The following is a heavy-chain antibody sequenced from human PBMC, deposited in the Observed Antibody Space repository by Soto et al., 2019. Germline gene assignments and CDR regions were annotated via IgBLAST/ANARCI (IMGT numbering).Heavy chain of an antibody. CDR3: AKDRTAWYSGSYGPLFDY. V-gene: IGHV3-23*01. Sequence: LRLSCAASGFTFSSYAMSWVRQAPGKGLEWVSAISGSGGSTYYADSVKGRFTISRDNSKNTLYLQMNSLRAEDTAVYYCAKDRTAWYSGSYGPLFDYWGQGTLVTVSS. D-gene: IGHD1-26*01. CDR1: GFTFSSYA. CDR2: ISGSGGST. J-gene: IGHJ4*02.